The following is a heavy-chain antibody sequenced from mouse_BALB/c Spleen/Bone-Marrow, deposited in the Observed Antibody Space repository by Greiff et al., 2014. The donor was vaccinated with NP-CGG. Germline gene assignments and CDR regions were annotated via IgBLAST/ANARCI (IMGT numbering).Heavy chain of an antibody. CDR3: ARWEYYAMDY. D-gene: IGHD4-1*01. Sequence: EVQLQESGAELVKPGASVKLSCTASGFNITDTYMHWVKQRPEQGLEWIGRIDPANGNTKYDQKFQGKATITADTSSNTAYLQRSSLTSEDAAVYYCARWEYYAMDYWGQGTSVTVSS. J-gene: IGHJ4*01. V-gene: IGHV14-3*02. CDR1: GFNITDTY. CDR2: IDPANGNT.